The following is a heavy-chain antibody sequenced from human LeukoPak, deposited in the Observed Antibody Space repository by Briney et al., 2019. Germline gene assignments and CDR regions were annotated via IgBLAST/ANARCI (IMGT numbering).Heavy chain of an antibody. Sequence: GGSLRLSCAASRFTFSSYAMSWVRQAPGRGLEWVSTIGGTGDRTYYADSVKGRFTISRDNSMDTLFPQMNSLKAEDTAVYYCAKDPVVYHGGSGWHYFDYWGQGTLVTVSS. CDR3: AKDPVVYHGGSGWHYFDY. CDR2: IGGTGDRT. CDR1: RFTFSSYA. D-gene: IGHD6-19*01. V-gene: IGHV3-23*01. J-gene: IGHJ4*02.